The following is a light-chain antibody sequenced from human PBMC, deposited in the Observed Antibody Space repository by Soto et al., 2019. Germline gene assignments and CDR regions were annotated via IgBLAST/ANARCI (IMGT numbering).Light chain of an antibody. V-gene: IGLV2-14*03. CDR1: SSDVGGNKY. Sequence: QSALTQPASVSGSPGQSITISCTGTSSDVGGNKYVSWYQHYPGKAPKLMICDVNNRPSGVSNRFSGSKSGNTASLTNSGLQAEDEADYYCSAFAGTNYVFGTGTKVTVL. CDR3: SAFAGTNYV. J-gene: IGLJ1*01. CDR2: DVN.